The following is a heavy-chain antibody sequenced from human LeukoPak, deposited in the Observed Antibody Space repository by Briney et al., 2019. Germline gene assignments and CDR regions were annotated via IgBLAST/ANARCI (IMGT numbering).Heavy chain of an antibody. CDR3: ARGDYDSSGYYQCDY. CDR1: GGSISGGDYY. J-gene: IGHJ4*02. CDR2: IYYSGST. V-gene: IGHV4-30-4*01. D-gene: IGHD3-22*01. Sequence: PSQTLSLTCTVSGGSISGGDYYWSWIRQPPGKGLEWIGYIYYSGSTYYNPSLKSRVTISVDTSKNQFSLKLSSVTAADTAVYYCARGDYDSSGYYQCDYWGQGTLVTVSS.